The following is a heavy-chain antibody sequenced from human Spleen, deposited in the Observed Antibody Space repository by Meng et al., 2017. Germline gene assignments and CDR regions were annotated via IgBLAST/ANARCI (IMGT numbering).Heavy chain of an antibody. CDR3: ARNGAYCLDS. D-gene: IGHD2-21*01. J-gene: IGHJ4*02. CDR1: GGSISSSNW. Sequence: QVQLQESGPGLVTPSGTLSLTCVVSGGSISSSNWWSWVRQPPGKGLQWIGEIYQSGSTSSYNPSLRSRVTMSLDTSRNQISLMLTSVTAADTAVYYCARNGAYCLDSWGQGTLVTVSS. CDR2: IYQSGST. V-gene: IGHV4-4*02.